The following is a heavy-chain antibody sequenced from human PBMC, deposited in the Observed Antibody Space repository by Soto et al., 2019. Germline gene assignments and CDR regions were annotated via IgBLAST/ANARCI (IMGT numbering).Heavy chain of an antibody. CDR2: ISYDGSNK. D-gene: IGHD2-21*01. CDR3: AKDQYSIGAVHM. V-gene: IGHV3-30*18. Sequence: QAQLVESGGGVVQPGRSLRLSCAVSGFTFSTYDMHWVRQAPGKGLEWVAVISYDGSNKYYADSVKGRFTISRDNAENTLSLQMNCLRGGDTAVYYCAKDQYSIGAVHMWGQGTLVTVSS. CDR1: GFTFSTYD. J-gene: IGHJ3*02.